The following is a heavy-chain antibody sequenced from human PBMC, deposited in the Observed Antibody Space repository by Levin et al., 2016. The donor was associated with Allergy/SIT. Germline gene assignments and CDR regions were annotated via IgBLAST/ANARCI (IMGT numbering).Heavy chain of an antibody. V-gene: IGHV2-70*11. Sequence: SGPTLVKPTETLTLTCAVSDLSVNNSTMGVSWIRQPPGAALEWLARIDWDDDKYYSTSLRTRLTISKDTSINQVVFTMTTMDPVDTATYYCARGQHCTRSDPGDLDYWGQGILVTVSS. CDR1: DLSVNNSTMG. CDR2: IDWDDDK. D-gene: IGHD3-10*01. J-gene: IGHJ4*02. CDR3: ARGQHCTRSDPGDLDY.